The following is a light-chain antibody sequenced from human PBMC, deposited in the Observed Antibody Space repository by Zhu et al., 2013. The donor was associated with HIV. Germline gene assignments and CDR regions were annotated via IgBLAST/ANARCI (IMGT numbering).Light chain of an antibody. J-gene: IGKJ2*01. V-gene: IGKV3-20*01. CDR1: QSVTNNY. CDR2: NAS. Sequence: VLTQSPGTLPLSPGETATLSCRAGQSVTNNYLAWYQQRPGQAPRLLIYNASNRATGIPDRFSGSGSGTDFTLTINRLEPEDSAVYYCQQYGTSPRYTFGQGTKVEIK. CDR3: QQYGTSPRYT.